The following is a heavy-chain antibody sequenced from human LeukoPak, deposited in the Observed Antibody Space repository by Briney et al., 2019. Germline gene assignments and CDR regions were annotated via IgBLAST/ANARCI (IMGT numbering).Heavy chain of an antibody. CDR3: AKGGASLFDY. CDR2: IKQDGSEK. V-gene: IGHV3-7*01. J-gene: IGHJ4*02. CDR1: GLTFSNYW. Sequence: HPGGSLRLSCAASGLTFSNYWMTWVRQAPGKGLEWVANIKQDGSEKNYVDSAKGRFTISRDNAKNTLHLQMNSLRADDTAVYYCAKGGASLFDYWGQGTLVTVSS. D-gene: IGHD1-26*01.